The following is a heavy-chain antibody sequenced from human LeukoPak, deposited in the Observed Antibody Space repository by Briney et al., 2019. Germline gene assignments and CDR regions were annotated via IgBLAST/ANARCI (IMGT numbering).Heavy chain of an antibody. D-gene: IGHD5-18*01. CDR1: GFAFSDYY. J-gene: IGHJ4*02. CDR2: ISSSSSYT. CDR3: ARVGGYSYGYDY. V-gene: IGHV3-11*05. Sequence: GGSLRLSCAASGFAFSDYYMSGIRQAPGEGLEWVSYISSSSSYTNYADSVKGRFTISRDNAKNSLYLQMNSLRAEDTAVYYCARVGGYSYGYDYWGQGTLVTVSS.